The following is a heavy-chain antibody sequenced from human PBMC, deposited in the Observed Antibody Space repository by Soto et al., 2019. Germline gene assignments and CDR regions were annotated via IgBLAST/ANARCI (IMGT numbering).Heavy chain of an antibody. V-gene: IGHV4-4*02. CDR3: AKKLLGFGELRGLNV. CDR2: IYHDRST. CDR1: GDSISTSNW. J-gene: IGHJ6*02. Sequence: QVQLQQSGPGLVRPSGTLSLTCAVSGDSISTSNWWTWVRQPPGKGLEWIGDIYHDRSTNYNPSPKSRVTISMEKSKNQFSLNLTSMTAADTGVYTCAKKLLGFGELRGLNVWGQGTTVIDSS. D-gene: IGHD3-10*01.